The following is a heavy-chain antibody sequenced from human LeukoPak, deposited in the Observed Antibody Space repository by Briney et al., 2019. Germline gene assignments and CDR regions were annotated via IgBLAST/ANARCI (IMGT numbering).Heavy chain of an antibody. Sequence: GGSLRLSCAASGFTFSSYVMHWVRQAPGKGLEWVAIISYDGSNEYYADSVKGRFTISRDNSKNTLYLQMNSLRAEDTAVYYCARDLLGWELHYFDYWGQGTLVTVSS. V-gene: IGHV3-30*04. D-gene: IGHD1-26*01. J-gene: IGHJ4*02. CDR2: ISYDGSNE. CDR3: ARDLLGWELHYFDY. CDR1: GFTFSSYV.